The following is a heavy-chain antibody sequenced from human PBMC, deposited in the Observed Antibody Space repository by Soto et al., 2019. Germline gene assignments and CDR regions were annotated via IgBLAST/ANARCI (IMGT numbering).Heavy chain of an antibody. V-gene: IGHV4-39*01. Sequence: SETLSLTCTVSGGSISSSSYYGGWIRQPPGKGLEWIGSMYYSGSTLFNPSLKSRVSISVDTSKNQFSLTLTSVTAADTAVYYCARPARQATVAGDYWGQGTLVTVSS. CDR1: GGSISSSSYY. CDR3: ARPARQATVAGDY. D-gene: IGHD6-19*01. J-gene: IGHJ4*02. CDR2: MYYSGST.